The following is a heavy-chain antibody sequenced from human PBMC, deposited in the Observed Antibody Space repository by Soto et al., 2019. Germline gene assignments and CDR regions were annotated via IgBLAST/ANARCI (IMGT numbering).Heavy chain of an antibody. CDR1: GFTFSSYG. CDR2: IWYDGSNK. V-gene: IGHV3-33*01. CDR3: ARDQLWFGELLSVTGMDV. Sequence: HPGGSLRLSCAASGFTFSSYGMHLVRQAPGKGLEWVAFIWYDGSNKYYADSVKGRFTISRDNSKNTLYLQMNSLRAEDTAVYYCARDQLWFGELLSVTGMDVWGQGTTVTVSS. D-gene: IGHD3-10*01. J-gene: IGHJ6*02.